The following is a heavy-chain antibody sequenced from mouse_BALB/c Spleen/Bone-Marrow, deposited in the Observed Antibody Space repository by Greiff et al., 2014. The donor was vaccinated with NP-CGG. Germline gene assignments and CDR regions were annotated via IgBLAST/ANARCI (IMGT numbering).Heavy chain of an antibody. CDR2: ISNGSSTI. J-gene: IGHJ4*01. V-gene: IGHV5-17*02. D-gene: IGHD2-4*01. CDR3: ARKGAMITHYYAMDY. CDR1: GFTFSSFG. Sequence: EVQRAESGGGLVQPGGSRKLSCAASGFTFSSFGMHWVRQAPEKGLEWVAYISNGSSTIYYADTVKGRFTISRDNPKNTLFLQMTSLRSEDTAMYYCARKGAMITHYYAMDYWGQGTSVTVSS.